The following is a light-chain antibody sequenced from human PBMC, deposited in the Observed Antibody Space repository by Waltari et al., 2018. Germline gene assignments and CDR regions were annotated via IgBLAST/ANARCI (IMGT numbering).Light chain of an antibody. V-gene: IGKV1-39*01. Sequence: DIQMTQSPSSLSASVGDRVTITCRASQSISSYLNWYQQKPGKAPKLLIYAASSLQSGAPSRFSGSGSGTDVTLKISRVEHEDFGVYFCQQYGTLPWTFGQGTKV. CDR1: QSISSY. J-gene: IGKJ1*01. CDR2: AAS. CDR3: QQYGTLPWT.